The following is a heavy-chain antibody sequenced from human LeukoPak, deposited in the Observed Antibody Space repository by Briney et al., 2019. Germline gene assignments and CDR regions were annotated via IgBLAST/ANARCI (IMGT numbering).Heavy chain of an antibody. V-gene: IGHV4-34*01. CDR2: IYYTGST. Sequence: SETLSLTCAVYGGSFSGYYWSWIRQPPGKGLEWIGSIYYTGSTYYNPSLKSRVTISVDTSKNQFSLKLSSVTAADTAVYYCARGLISMILVVITPETTFDYWGQGTLVTVSS. D-gene: IGHD3-22*01. CDR1: GGSFSGYY. CDR3: ARGLISMILVVITPETTFDY. J-gene: IGHJ4*02.